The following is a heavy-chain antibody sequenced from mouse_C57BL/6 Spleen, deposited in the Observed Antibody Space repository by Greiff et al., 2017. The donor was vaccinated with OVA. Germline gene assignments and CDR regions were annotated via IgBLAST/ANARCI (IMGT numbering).Heavy chain of an antibody. CDR3: ARWGNYVPYYAMDY. CDR1: GYSFTDYN. CDR2: INPNYGTT. D-gene: IGHD1-1*01. J-gene: IGHJ4*01. V-gene: IGHV1-39*01. Sequence: VQLKQSGPELVKPGASVKISCKASGYSFTDYNMNWVKQSNGKSLEWIGVINPNYGTTSYNQKFKGKATLTVDQSSSTAYMQLNSLTSEDSAVYYCARWGNYVPYYAMDYWGQGTSVTGSS.